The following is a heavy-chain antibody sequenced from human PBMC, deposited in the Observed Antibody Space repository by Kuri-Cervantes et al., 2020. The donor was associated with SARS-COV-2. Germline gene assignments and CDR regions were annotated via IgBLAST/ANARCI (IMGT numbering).Heavy chain of an antibody. Sequence: ASVKVSCKASGYTFTSYYMHWVRQAPGQGLEWMGIINPSGGSTSYAQKFQGRVTMIRDTSTSTVYMELSSLRSEDTAVYYCARGVSHIAAAGLYYFDYWGQGTLVTVSS. J-gene: IGHJ4*02. V-gene: IGHV1-46*01. CDR3: ARGVSHIAAAGLYYFDY. CDR2: INPSGGST. CDR1: GYTFTSYY. D-gene: IGHD6-13*01.